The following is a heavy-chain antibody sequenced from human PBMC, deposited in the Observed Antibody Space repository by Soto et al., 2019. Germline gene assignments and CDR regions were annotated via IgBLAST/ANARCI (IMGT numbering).Heavy chain of an antibody. V-gene: IGHV3-33*01. CDR3: ARALWAGTVFKSCPDY. CDR1: GFTFSSYG. Sequence: PVGSLRLSCAASGFTFSSYGMHWVRQAPGKGLEWVAVIWYDGSNKYYADSVKGRFTISRDNSKNTLYLQMNSLRAEDTAVYYCARALWAGTVFKSCPDYWGQGTLVTVSS. J-gene: IGHJ4*02. CDR2: IWYDGSNK. D-gene: IGHD4-17*01.